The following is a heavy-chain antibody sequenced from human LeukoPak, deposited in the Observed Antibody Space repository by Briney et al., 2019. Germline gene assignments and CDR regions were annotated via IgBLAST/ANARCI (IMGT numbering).Heavy chain of an antibody. D-gene: IGHD3-16*01. CDR1: GYRFTGHH. V-gene: IGHV1-2*02. J-gene: IGHJ5*02. CDR3: ARGLRQDLINWFDP. Sequence: ASVKVSCKASGYRFTGHHVHWVRQAPGQGLEWLGWINPNSGGTNYAQTFQGRVVMTLDTSVSTAYMELSWLKSDDTAVYYCARGLRQDLINWFDPWGQGTLVTVSS. CDR2: INPNSGGT.